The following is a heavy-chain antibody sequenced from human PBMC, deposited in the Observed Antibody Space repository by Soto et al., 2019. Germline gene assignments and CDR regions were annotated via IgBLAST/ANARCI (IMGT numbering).Heavy chain of an antibody. CDR3: AKDSSREDYVWGSYRPTPLDS. D-gene: IGHD3-16*02. CDR2: NSGSGGST. Sequence: LRLSCAASGFTFSSYAMSWVRQAPGKGLEWVSANSGSGGSTYYADSVKGRFTISRDNSKNTLYLQMNSLRAEDTAVYYCAKDSSREDYVWGSYRPTPLDSWGQGTLVTVSS. CDR1: GFTFSSYA. V-gene: IGHV3-23*01. J-gene: IGHJ5*02.